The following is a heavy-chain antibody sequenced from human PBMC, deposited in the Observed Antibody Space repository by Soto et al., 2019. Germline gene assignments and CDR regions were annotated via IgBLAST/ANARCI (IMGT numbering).Heavy chain of an antibody. V-gene: IGHV5-51*01. CDR2: IYPGDSDT. CDR1: GSSFNNYW. D-gene: IGHD2-21*02. J-gene: IGHJ5*02. CDR3: TAIEAKFDP. Sequence: GESLKISCKGSGSSFNNYWIGWVRQMPGKGLEWMGIIYPGDSDTKYSPSFQGQVTISVDKSISTAYLQMNSLKTEDTAVYYCTAIEAKFDPWGQGTRVTVSS.